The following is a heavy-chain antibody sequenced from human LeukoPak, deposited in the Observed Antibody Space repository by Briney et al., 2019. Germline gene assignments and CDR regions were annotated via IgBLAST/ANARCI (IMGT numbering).Heavy chain of an antibody. CDR3: ARDLGQYYDTSDNWFDP. J-gene: IGHJ5*02. CDR1: GFTFSSYW. CDR2: INSDGSST. Sequence: GESLRLSCAASGFTFSSYWMHWVRQAPGKGLVWVSRINSDGSSTSYADSVKGRFTISRDNAKNTLNLQMNSLRAEDTAVYYCARDLGQYYDTSDNWFDPWGQGTLVTVSS. V-gene: IGHV3-74*01. D-gene: IGHD3-22*01.